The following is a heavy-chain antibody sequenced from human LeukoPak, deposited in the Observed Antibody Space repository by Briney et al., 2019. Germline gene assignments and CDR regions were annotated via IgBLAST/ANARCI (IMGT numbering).Heavy chain of an antibody. D-gene: IGHD6-13*01. J-gene: IGHJ4*02. Sequence: SETLSLTCTVSGGSISSYYWSWIRQPPGKGLEWIGYIYYSGSTNYNPSLKSRVTILVDTSKNQFSLKLSSVTAADTAVYYCASGSKAAGYGNYFDYWGQGTLVTVSS. CDR1: GGSISSYY. CDR2: IYYSGST. V-gene: IGHV4-59*08. CDR3: ASGSKAAGYGNYFDY.